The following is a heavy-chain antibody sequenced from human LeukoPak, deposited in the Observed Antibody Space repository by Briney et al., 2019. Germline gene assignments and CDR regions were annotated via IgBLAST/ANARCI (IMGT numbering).Heavy chain of an antibody. D-gene: IGHD7-27*01. CDR2: IIPIYGTP. V-gene: IGHV1-69*05. Sequence: ASVKVSCKVSGGTFSTYAFSWLRQAPGQGLEWLGGIIPIYGTPNYAQKFQGRVTITTDGSTSTAYMELSSLRSEDTAVYYCARHLWGIVENGHDYFYYDMDVWGKGTTVNVSS. CDR3: ARHLWGIVENGHDYFYYDMDV. J-gene: IGHJ6*03. CDR1: GGTFSTYA.